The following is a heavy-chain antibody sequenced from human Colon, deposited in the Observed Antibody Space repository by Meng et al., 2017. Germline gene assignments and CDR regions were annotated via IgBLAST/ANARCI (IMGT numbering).Heavy chain of an antibody. Sequence: EVQLEESGANLAQPGGPLRLSCAAPGFTFSSYWMHWVRQTPGEGLAWVSRISSDGSSTGYADSVRGRFTISRDNAKNTLYLQMNSLRAEDTAVYYCTRGYLDIGDYWGHGSLVTVSS. J-gene: IGHJ4*01. CDR1: GFTFSSYW. V-gene: IGHV3-74*02. D-gene: IGHD5-18*01. CDR2: ISSDGSST. CDR3: TRGYLDIGDY.